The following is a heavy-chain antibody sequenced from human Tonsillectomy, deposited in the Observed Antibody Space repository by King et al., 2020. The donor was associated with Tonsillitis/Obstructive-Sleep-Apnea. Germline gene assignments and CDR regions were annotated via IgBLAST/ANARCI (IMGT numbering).Heavy chain of an antibody. J-gene: IGHJ3*02. Sequence: VQLVESGAEVKKPGESLRISCKGSGYSFASYWINWVRQMPGKGLEWMGRIDPSDSYTNYRPSFQGHVTFSVGKSISTAYLQWSSLRASDTAIYYCARGGVGYDFAFDIWGQGTMVTVSS. CDR3: ARGGVGYDFAFDI. CDR2: IDPSDSYT. V-gene: IGHV5-10-1*01. D-gene: IGHD5-12*01. CDR1: GYSFASYW.